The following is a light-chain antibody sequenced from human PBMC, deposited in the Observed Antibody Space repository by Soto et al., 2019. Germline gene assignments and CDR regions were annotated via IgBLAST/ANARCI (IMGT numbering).Light chain of an antibody. Sequence: SVLSQPPPGCGSPAQSVTISCTGTSSDVGGYNYVSWYQQHPGKAPKLMIYEVSKRPSGVPDRFSGSKSGNTASLTVSGLQAEDEADYYCSSYAGSNVVFGTGTKVTVL. CDR1: SSDVGGYNY. J-gene: IGLJ1*01. CDR2: EVS. V-gene: IGLV2-8*01. CDR3: SSYAGSNVV.